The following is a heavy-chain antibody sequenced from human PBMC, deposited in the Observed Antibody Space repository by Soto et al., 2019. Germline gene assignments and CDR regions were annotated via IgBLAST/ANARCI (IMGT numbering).Heavy chain of an antibody. CDR1: GGSISSYY. J-gene: IGHJ5*02. CDR2: IYYSGST. CDR3: AKPDDYGDYAVASGWFDP. D-gene: IGHD4-17*01. Sequence: PSETLSLTCTVSGGSISSYYWSWIRQPPGKGLEWIGYIYYSGSTNYNPSLKSRVTISVDTSKNQFSLKLSSVTAADTAVYYCAKPDDYGDYAVASGWFDPWGQGTLVTVSS. V-gene: IGHV4-59*01.